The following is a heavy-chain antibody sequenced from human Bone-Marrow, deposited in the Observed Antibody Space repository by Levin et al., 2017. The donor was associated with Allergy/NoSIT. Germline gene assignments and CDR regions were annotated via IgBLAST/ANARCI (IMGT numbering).Heavy chain of an antibody. Sequence: GGSLRLSCAASGFTFDDYAMHWVRQAPGKGLEWVSGISWNSGSIGYADSVKGRFTISRDNAKNSLYLQMNSLRAEDTALYYCATMSYRRDGYNWRGAFDDGMDVWGQGTTVTVSS. CDR3: ATMSYRRDGYNWRGAFDDGMDV. CDR2: ISWNSGSI. D-gene: IGHD5-24*01. CDR1: GFTFDDYA. V-gene: IGHV3-9*01. J-gene: IGHJ6*02.